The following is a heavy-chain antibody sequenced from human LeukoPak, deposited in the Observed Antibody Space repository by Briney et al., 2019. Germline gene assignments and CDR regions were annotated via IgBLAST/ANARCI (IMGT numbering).Heavy chain of an antibody. CDR2: IKEDGSER. Sequence: GGSLRLSCEGSAFIFSGHWMNWVRQTPGKGLEWVASIKEDGSERQYVDSVKGRFTISRHNSKNTRYVQVNSLGTEDTAAYYCAKGSYYDSSGFFYFDYGGQGTLVTVSS. CDR1: AFIFSGHW. CDR3: AKGSYYDSSGFFYFDY. J-gene: IGHJ4*02. V-gene: IGHV3-7*03. D-gene: IGHD3-22*01.